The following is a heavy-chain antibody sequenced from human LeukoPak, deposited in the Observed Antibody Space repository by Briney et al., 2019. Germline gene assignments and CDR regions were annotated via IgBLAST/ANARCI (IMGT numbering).Heavy chain of an antibody. Sequence: PSDTLSLPRAVYGGLYSDYYWAWIRHPRGKGLEWIGEITHHGGINYNPALKSQVTLSFDTSLSHVSQRLTSGTAADTGVYYCARGFLAHFYGSSSHDYWGQGTLVSVSS. D-gene: IGHD3-10*01. CDR3: ARGFLAHFYGSSSHDY. CDR2: ITHHGGI. CDR1: GGLYSDYY. J-gene: IGHJ4*02. V-gene: IGHV4-34*01.